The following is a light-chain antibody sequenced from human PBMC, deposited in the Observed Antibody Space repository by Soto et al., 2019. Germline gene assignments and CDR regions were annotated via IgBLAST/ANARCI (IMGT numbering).Light chain of an antibody. Sequence: DIVLTQSPGTLSSSPGEIATLSCRASQSVGSSLAWYQQKPGQAPRLLIYDTFNRATGIPARFSGSGSGTDFTLTISSLEPEDFAVYYCQQRSSWPFLWTFGGGTKVEIK. CDR3: QQRSSWPFLWT. CDR1: QSVGSS. CDR2: DTF. V-gene: IGKV3-11*01. J-gene: IGKJ4*01.